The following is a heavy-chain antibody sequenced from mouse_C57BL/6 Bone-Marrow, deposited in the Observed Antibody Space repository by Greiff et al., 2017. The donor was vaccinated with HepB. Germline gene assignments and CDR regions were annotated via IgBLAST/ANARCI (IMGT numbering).Heavy chain of an antibody. V-gene: IGHV1-61*01. J-gene: IGHJ1*03. CDR3: ASLRRDWYFDV. CDR2: IYPSDSET. D-gene: IGHD2-12*01. Sequence: VQLQQPGAELVRPGSSVKLSCKASGYTFTSYWMDWVKQRPGQGLEWIGNIYPSDSETHYNQKFKDKATLTVDKSSSTAYMQLSSLPSEDSAVYYCASLRRDWYFDVWGTGTTVTVSS. CDR1: GYTFTSYW.